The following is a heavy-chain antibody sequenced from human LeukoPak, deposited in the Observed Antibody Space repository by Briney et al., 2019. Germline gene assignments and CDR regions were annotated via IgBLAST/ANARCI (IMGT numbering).Heavy chain of an antibody. D-gene: IGHD3-3*01. CDR3: ARDLPPDYDFWGDPHGY. Sequence: GGSLRLSCAASGFTFSSYSMNWVRQAPGKGLEWVSSISSSSSYIYYADSVKGRFTISRDNAKNSLYLQMNSLRAEDTAVYYCARDLPPDYDFWGDPHGYWGQGTLVTVSS. V-gene: IGHV3-21*01. J-gene: IGHJ4*02. CDR2: ISSSSSYI. CDR1: GFTFSSYS.